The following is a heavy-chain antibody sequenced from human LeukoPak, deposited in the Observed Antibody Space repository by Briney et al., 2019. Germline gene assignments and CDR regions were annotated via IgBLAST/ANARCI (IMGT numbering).Heavy chain of an antibody. D-gene: IGHD4-17*01. CDR1: GFTFSTYW. J-gene: IGHJ4*02. Sequence: GGSLRLSCAASGFTFSTYWMHWVRQAPGKGLVWVARIKGDGSSTIYADSVKGRFTISRDNSKNTLYLQTSSLRVEDTAVYYCARASTAVPNLLDHWGRGTLVTVSS. CDR2: IKGDGSST. CDR3: ARASTAVPNLLDH. V-gene: IGHV3-74*01.